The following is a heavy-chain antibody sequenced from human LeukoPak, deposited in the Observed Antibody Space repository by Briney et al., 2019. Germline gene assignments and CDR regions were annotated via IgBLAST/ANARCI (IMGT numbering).Heavy chain of an antibody. CDR3: ARDPVRGDY. V-gene: IGHV4-39*07. J-gene: IGHJ4*02. D-gene: IGHD3-10*01. Sequence: SETLSLTCTVSGGSISSSSYYWGWIRQPPGKGLEWIGSIYYGGSTYYNPSLKSRVTISVDTSKNQFSLKLSSVTAADTAVYYCARDPVRGDYWGQGTLVTVSS. CDR2: IYYGGST. CDR1: GGSISSSSYY.